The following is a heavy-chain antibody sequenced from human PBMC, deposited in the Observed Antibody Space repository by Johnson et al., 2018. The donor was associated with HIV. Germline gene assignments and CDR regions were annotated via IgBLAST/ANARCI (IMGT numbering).Heavy chain of an antibody. CDR3: ARDRAYYDFWSGYPENYDAFDI. J-gene: IGHJ3*02. CDR2: IRYDESNK. D-gene: IGHD3-3*01. CDR1: GFTFSSYG. Sequence: QVQLVESGGGVVQPGGSLRLSCAASGFTFSSYGMHWVRQAPGKGLEWVAFIRYDESNKYYVDSVKGRFTISRDNSKNTLYLQMNSLRAEDTAVYYCARDRAYYDFWSGYPENYDAFDIWGPGTLVTVSS. V-gene: IGHV3-30*02.